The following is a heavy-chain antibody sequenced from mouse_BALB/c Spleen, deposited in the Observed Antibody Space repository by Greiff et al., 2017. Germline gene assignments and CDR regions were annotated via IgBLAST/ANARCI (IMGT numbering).Heavy chain of an antibody. D-gene: IGHD2-1*01. CDR2: INPSSGYT. Sequence: QVQLQQSAAVLARPGASVKMSCKASGYTFTSYTMHWVKQRPGQGLEWIGYINPSSGYTEYNQKFKDKTTLTADKSSSTAYMQLSSLTSEDSAVYYCARGGNYGNYFDYWGQGTTLTVSS. J-gene: IGHJ2*01. V-gene: IGHV1-4*02. CDR3: ARGGNYGNYFDY. CDR1: GYTFTSYT.